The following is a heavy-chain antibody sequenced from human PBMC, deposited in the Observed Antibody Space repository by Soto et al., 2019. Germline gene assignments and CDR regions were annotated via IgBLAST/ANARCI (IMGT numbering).Heavy chain of an antibody. CDR3: ARYGQAPYYYYGMYV. Sequence: ASVKVSCKASGYTFTNYVFSWVRQAPGQGLEWMGWISGYNGNTKYAEKFQGRVTMTTDTSTSTAHMELRSLRSDDTAVYYCARYGQAPYYYYGMYVWSQGTAVTVS. CDR2: ISGYNGNT. J-gene: IGHJ6*02. V-gene: IGHV1-18*01. CDR1: GYTFTNYV. D-gene: IGHD3-10*01.